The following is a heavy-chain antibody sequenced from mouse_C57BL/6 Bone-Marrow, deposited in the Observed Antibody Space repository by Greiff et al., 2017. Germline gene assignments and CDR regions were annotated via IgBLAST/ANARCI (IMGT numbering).Heavy chain of an antibody. D-gene: IGHD1-1*02. CDR3: ARCDYGFAY. J-gene: IGHJ3*01. V-gene: IGHV1-69*01. Sequence: QVQLQQPGAELVMPGASVKLSCKASGYTFTSYWMHWVKQRPGQVLEWIGEIDPSDSYTNYNQKFKGKSTLTVNKSSSTAYMQLSSLTSEDSAVYCCARCDYGFAYWGQGTLVTVSA. CDR1: GYTFTSYW. CDR2: IDPSDSYT.